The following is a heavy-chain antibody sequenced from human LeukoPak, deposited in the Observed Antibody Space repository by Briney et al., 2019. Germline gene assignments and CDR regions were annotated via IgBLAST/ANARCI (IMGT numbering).Heavy chain of an antibody. CDR2: INHSGST. Sequence: SETLSLTCAVYGGSFSGYYWSWIRQPPGKWLEWIGEINHSGSTNYNPSLKSRVTISVDTSKNQFSLKLSSVTAADTAVYYCARHHRHRDRGSNYYYYMDVWGKGTTVTISS. CDR1: GGSFSGYY. J-gene: IGHJ6*03. D-gene: IGHD4-11*01. CDR3: ARHHRHRDRGSNYYYYMDV. V-gene: IGHV4-34*01.